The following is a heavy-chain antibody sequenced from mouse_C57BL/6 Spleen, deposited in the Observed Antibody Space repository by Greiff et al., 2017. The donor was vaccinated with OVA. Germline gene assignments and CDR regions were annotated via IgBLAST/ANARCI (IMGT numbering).Heavy chain of an antibody. J-gene: IGHJ4*01. Sequence: EVKVVESGGGLVKPGGSLKLSCAASGFTFSDYGMHWVRQAPEKGLEWVAYISSGSSTIYYADTVKGRFTISRDNAKNTLFLQMTSLRSEDTAMYYCARTHDGYYGYAMDYWGQGTSVTVSS. V-gene: IGHV5-17*01. CDR3: ARTHDGYYGYAMDY. CDR2: ISSGSSTI. D-gene: IGHD2-3*01. CDR1: GFTFSDYG.